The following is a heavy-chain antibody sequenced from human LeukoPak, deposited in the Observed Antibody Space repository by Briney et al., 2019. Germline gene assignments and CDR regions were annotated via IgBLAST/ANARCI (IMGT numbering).Heavy chain of an antibody. CDR2: INYNGAIT. J-gene: IGHJ4*02. V-gene: IGHV3-20*04. CDR1: GFTFVDYG. Sequence: GGSLRLSCATSGFTFVDYGLSWVRRAPGKGLEWLCAINYNGAITDYADSVKGRFSISRDNAKNSLYLRMDSLRAEDTALYYCARDRLGPSFSVSHFDLWGQGTLVTVSS. D-gene: IGHD3-3*02. CDR3: ARDRLGPSFSVSHFDL.